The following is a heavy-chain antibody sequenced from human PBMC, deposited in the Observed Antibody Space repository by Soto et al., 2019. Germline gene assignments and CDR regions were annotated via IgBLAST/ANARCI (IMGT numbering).Heavy chain of an antibody. J-gene: IGHJ6*02. CDR3: ARRKVHTIYYYGMDV. V-gene: IGHV4-59*01. Sequence: PSETLSLTCTVSGGSISSYYWTWIRQPPGKGLEWIGYIYYSGSTYYNPSLKSRVTISVDTSKNQFSLRLNSVTAADTAVYYCARRKVHTIYYYGMDVWGQGTTVTVSS. CDR2: IYYSGST. D-gene: IGHD3-3*01. CDR1: GGSISSYY.